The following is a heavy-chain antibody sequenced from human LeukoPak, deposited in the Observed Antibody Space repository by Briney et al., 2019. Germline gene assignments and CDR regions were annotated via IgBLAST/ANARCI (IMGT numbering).Heavy chain of an antibody. Sequence: ASVKVSCKTSGYTFTDCYLHWVRQAPGQGLEWMGWINPNSGGTSSAQKFQGRVTMTRDMSITTVYMEVTWLTSDDTAIYYCARADRLDGGPYLIGPWGQGTLVTVSS. D-gene: IGHD2-21*01. CDR1: GYTFTDCY. CDR3: ARADRLDGGPYLIGP. J-gene: IGHJ5*02. V-gene: IGHV1-2*02. CDR2: INPNSGGT.